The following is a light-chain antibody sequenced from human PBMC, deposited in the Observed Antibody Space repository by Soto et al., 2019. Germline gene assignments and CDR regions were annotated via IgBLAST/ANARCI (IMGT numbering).Light chain of an antibody. J-gene: IGKJ5*01. CDR3: QQLKSYPIT. CDR1: QTISSW. Sequence: DIQMTQSPSTLSGSVGDRVTITCRASQTISSWLAWYQQKPGKAPKLLIYKASTLKSGVPSRFSGSGSGTDFTLTISSLQPEDFATYYCQQLKSYPITFGQGTRLEIK. V-gene: IGKV1-5*03. CDR2: KAS.